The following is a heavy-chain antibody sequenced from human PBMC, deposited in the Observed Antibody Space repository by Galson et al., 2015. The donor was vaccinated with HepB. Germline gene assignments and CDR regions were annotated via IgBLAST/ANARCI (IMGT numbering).Heavy chain of an antibody. J-gene: IGHJ4*02. Sequence: PALVKPTQTLTLTCSFSGFSLSTSGVGVGWIRQSPGKALDWLAFIYWDDDKRYSPSLKTRLTITRDTSKNQVVLIMTNMDPVDTGTYFCAHSENIGGEDMRDFDYWGQGVLVTVSS. D-gene: IGHD2/OR15-2a*01. CDR2: IYWDDDK. CDR3: AHSENIGGEDMRDFDY. V-gene: IGHV2-5*02. CDR1: GFSLSTSGVG.